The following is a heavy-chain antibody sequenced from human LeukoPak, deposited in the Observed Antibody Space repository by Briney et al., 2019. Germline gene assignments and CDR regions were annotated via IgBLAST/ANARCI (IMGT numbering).Heavy chain of an antibody. V-gene: IGHV4-59*01. CDR1: GGSISSYY. D-gene: IGHD4-17*01. J-gene: IGHJ4*02. CDR3: ARMDYGDYLRLDY. CDR2: IYYSGST. Sequence: SETLSLTCTVSGGSISSYYWSWIRQPPGKGLEGIGYIYYSGSTNYNPSLKSRVTISVDTSKNQFSLKLSSVTAADTAVYYCARMDYGDYLRLDYWGQGTLVTVSS.